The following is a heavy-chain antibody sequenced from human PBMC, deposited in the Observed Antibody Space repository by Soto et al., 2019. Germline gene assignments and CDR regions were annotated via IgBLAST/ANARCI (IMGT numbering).Heavy chain of an antibody. V-gene: IGHV4-39*01. CDR1: GASISGTNYY. CDR2: ISYSGST. D-gene: IGHD5-18*01. J-gene: IGHJ4*02. CDR3: ASQAGGYSYGPLDY. Sequence: PSETLSLTCTVSGASISGTNYYWGWIRQPPGKGLEWVGSISYSGSTYYSPSLKSRVTISLDKSKNQFSLSLYSVTVADTAVYYCASQAGGYSYGPLDYWGQGTLVTVSS.